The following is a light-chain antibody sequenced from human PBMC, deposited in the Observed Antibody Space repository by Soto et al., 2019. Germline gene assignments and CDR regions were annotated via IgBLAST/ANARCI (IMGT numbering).Light chain of an antibody. Sequence: QSALTQPASVSGSPGQSITISCTGTSSDIGGYNYVSWYQQHPGKAPKLMIYEVSNRPSGLSNRFSGSKSGNTASLTISGLQAEDEADYYCSSKTSTTTVVFGGGTKVTVL. V-gene: IGLV2-14*01. J-gene: IGLJ3*02. CDR1: SSDIGGYNY. CDR2: EVS. CDR3: SSKTSTTTVV.